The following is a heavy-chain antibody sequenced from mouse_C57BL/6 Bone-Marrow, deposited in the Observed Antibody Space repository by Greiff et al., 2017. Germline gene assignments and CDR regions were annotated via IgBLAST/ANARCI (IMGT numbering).Heavy chain of an antibody. CDR2: ISYDGSN. CDR3: ARDWDYAMDY. Sequence: VQLQQSGPGLVKPSQSLSLTCSVTGYSITSGYYWNWIRQFPGNKLEWMGYISYDGSNNYNPSLKNRISITRDTSKNQFFLKLHSVTTEDTATYYCARDWDYAMDYWGQGTSVTVSS. V-gene: IGHV3-6*01. J-gene: IGHJ4*01. D-gene: IGHD4-1*01. CDR1: GYSITSGYY.